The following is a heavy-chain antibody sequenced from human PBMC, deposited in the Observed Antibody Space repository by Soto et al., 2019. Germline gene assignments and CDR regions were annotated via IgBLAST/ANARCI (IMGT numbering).Heavy chain of an antibody. D-gene: IGHD2-21*02. CDR1: GYKFSTYW. CDR2: IYPGDSDT. Sequence: GESLKISCKGSGYKFSTYWIDWVRQMPGKGLEWMGIIYPGDSDTRYSPSFQGQVTISADKSSSTAYLQWHSLKASDTAMYFCARRDSLSVIDYWGQGTLVTVS. CDR3: ARRDSLSVIDY. J-gene: IGHJ4*02. V-gene: IGHV5-51*01.